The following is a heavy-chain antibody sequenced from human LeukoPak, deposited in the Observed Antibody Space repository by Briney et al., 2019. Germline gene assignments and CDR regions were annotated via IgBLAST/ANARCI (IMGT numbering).Heavy chain of an antibody. CDR3: ARDYAVGESFDI. Sequence: GGSLRLSCAASGFTFSSYWMHWVRQAPGEGPVWVARITSDGSSTSHADSVKGRFTISRDNAKNTLYLQMNSLRAEDTAVYYCARDYAVGESFDIWGQGTLVTVSS. CDR1: GFTFSSYW. D-gene: IGHD3-16*01. V-gene: IGHV3-74*01. J-gene: IGHJ3*02. CDR2: ITSDGSST.